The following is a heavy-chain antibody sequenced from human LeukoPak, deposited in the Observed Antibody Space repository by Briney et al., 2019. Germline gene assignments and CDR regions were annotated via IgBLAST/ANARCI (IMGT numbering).Heavy chain of an antibody. Sequence: GGSLRLSCAASGFTFSNAWMSWVRQAPGKGLEWVGRIKSRAYGGTTDYAAPVKGRFTISRDDSKKTLCLEMNSLKTEDTAVYYCIAGTGYSDFDYWGQETLVTVSS. J-gene: IGHJ4*02. CDR2: IKSRAYGGTT. V-gene: IGHV3-15*01. CDR1: GFTFSNAW. CDR3: IAGTGYSDFDY. D-gene: IGHD5-18*01.